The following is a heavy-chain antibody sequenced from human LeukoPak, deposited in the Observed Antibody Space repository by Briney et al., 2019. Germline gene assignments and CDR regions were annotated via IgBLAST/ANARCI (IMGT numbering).Heavy chain of an antibody. CDR3: ARDLLLWFGESKDDAFDI. J-gene: IGHJ3*02. CDR2: ISAYNGNT. CDR1: GHSFTSYS. D-gene: IGHD3-10*01. V-gene: IGHV1-18*01. Sequence: ASVKVSCKASGHSFTSYSISWVRQAPGQGLEWMGWISAYNGNTNYAQKLQGRVTMTTDTSTSTAYVELRSLRSDDTAVYYCARDLLLWFGESKDDAFDIWGQGTMVTVSS.